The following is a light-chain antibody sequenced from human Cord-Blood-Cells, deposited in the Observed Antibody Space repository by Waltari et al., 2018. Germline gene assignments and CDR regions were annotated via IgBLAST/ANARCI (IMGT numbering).Light chain of an antibody. CDR1: QSLLHSNGYNY. J-gene: IGKJ1*01. Sequence: DLVMTQSPLSLPVTPGALASISCRSSQSLLHSNGYNYLDWYLQKPGQSPQLLIYLGSNRASGVPDRFSGSGSGTDFTLKISRVEAEDVGVYYCMQALQTPPWTFGQGTKVEIK. CDR3: MQALQTPPWT. V-gene: IGKV2-28*01. CDR2: LGS.